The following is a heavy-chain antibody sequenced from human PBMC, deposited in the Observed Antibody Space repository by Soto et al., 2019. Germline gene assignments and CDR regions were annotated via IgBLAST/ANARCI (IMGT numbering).Heavy chain of an antibody. D-gene: IGHD3-9*01. CDR2: IYDSVNT. CDR3: ARVDHRGYFAILTDY. V-gene: IGHV4-31*03. Sequence: KPSETLSLTCTVSGDSLSSGGHYWSWIRQHPGKGLEWIGHIYDSVNTYYSPSLRSRVTISADMSKNQFSLSLRSVTAADTAVYYCARVDHRGYFAILTDYWGQGTLVTVSS. CDR1: GDSLSSGGHY. J-gene: IGHJ4*02.